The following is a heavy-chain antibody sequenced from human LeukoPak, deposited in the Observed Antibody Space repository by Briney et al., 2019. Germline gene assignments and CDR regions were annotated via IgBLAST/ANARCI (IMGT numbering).Heavy chain of an antibody. V-gene: IGHV3-23*01. Sequence: GGSLRLSCAASGFTFSSYEMNWVRQAPGKGLEWVSGISGSGDSTDYADSVKGRFTISRDNSKNTLYLQMSSLRAEDAALYYCATNYDLDSWGQGTLVTVSS. D-gene: IGHD1-7*01. CDR3: ATNYDLDS. CDR2: ISGSGDST. J-gene: IGHJ4*02. CDR1: GFTFSSYE.